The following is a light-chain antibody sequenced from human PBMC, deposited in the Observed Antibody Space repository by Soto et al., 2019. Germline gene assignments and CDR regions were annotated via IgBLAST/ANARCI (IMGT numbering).Light chain of an antibody. V-gene: IGKV3-15*01. Sequence: EIVMTQSPATLSVSPGERATLSCRASQSVSSSLAWYQQKPGQAPKLLFFGASTRATGIPARFSGSGSGTEFSLTISSLQSEDFAFYYCQQYNNWTPGTFGQGTKVDIK. CDR2: GAS. CDR1: QSVSSS. J-gene: IGKJ2*02. CDR3: QQYNNWTPGT.